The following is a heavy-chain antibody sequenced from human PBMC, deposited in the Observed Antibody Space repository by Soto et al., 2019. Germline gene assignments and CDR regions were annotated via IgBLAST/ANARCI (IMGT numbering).Heavy chain of an antibody. CDR2: IYYSGST. Sequence: QVQLQESGPGLVKPSQTLSLTCTVSGGSISSGGYYWSWIRQHPGKGLEWIGYIYYSGSTYYNPSLKSRVTISVDTSKNQFSLKLSSVTAADTAVYYCARETVTHPDDYYYGMDVWGQGTTVTVSS. V-gene: IGHV4-31*03. J-gene: IGHJ6*02. CDR3: ARETVTHPDDYYYGMDV. D-gene: IGHD4-17*01. CDR1: GGSISSGGYY.